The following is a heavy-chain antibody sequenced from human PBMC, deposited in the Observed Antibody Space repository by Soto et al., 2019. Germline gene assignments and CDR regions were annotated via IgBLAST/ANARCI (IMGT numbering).Heavy chain of an antibody. CDR2: IFSNDEK. V-gene: IGHV2-26*01. CDR1: GFSLSNARMG. D-gene: IGHD6-6*01. J-gene: IGHJ6*03. CDR3: ARIEVIGQLAYYYYTDV. Sequence: QVTLKESGPVLVKPTETLTLTCTVSGFSLSNARMGVSWIRQPPGKALEWLAHIFSNDEKFYSTSLKSRITLSKDTSKSQVVLTMTNMDPVDTATYYCARIEVIGQLAYYYYTDVWGKETTVTVSS.